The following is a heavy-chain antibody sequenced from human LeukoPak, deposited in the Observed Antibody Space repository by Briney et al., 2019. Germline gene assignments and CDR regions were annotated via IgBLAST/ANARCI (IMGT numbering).Heavy chain of an antibody. CDR1: GGSFSGYY. CDR2: INHSGST. CDR3: AGHYYYDSSGYYTSHFDY. Sequence: PSETLSLTCAVYGGSFSGYYWSWIRQPPGKGLEWIGEINHSGSTNYNPSLKSRVTVSVDTSKNQFSLKLSSVTAADTAVYYCAGHYYYDSSGYYTSHFDYWGQGTLVTVSS. J-gene: IGHJ4*02. V-gene: IGHV4-34*01. D-gene: IGHD3-22*01.